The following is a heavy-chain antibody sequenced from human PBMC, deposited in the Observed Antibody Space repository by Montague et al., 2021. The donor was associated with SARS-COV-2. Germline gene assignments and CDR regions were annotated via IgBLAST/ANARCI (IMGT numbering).Heavy chain of an antibody. CDR2: VHHNGNA. CDR3: ACDRITRGGLDP. CDR1: GGSLSTPHY. V-gene: IGHV4-4*02. J-gene: IGHJ5*02. D-gene: IGHD7-27*01. Sequence: SETLSLTCAVSGGSLSTPHYWSWVRQPPGKGLEWIGEVHHNGNANYNESFNGRATISVDKSKNQFSLPLTSVTAADTAVYYCACDRITRGGLDPWGQGTLVTVSS.